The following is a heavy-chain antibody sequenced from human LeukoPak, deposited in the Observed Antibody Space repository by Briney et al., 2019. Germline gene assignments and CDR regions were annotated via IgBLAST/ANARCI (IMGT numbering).Heavy chain of an antibody. CDR2: ISSGGSTK. D-gene: IGHD3-10*01. V-gene: IGHV3-11*01. J-gene: IGHJ4*02. CDR3: ARRGALWSFDY. Sequence: GGSLRLSCAASGFTFSDYYMNWIRQAPGKGLEWVSYISSGGSTKYYADSVKGRYTISRGNAKNSLYLQMNSLRAEDTAVYYCARRGALWSFDYWGQGTLVTVSS. CDR1: GFTFSDYY.